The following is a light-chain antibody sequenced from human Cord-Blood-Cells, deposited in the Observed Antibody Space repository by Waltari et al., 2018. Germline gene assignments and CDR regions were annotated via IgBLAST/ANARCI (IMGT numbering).Light chain of an antibody. CDR3: CSYAGSSDV. V-gene: IGLV2-23*01. Sequence: QSALTQPASVSGSPGQSITISCTGTSSDVGSYNLVSWYQQHPGKAPKLMIYEGSKRPSGVSNRFSGSKSGNTASVTISGLQAEDEADYYCCSYAGSSDVFGGGTKLTVL. J-gene: IGLJ3*02. CDR1: SSDVGSYNL. CDR2: EGS.